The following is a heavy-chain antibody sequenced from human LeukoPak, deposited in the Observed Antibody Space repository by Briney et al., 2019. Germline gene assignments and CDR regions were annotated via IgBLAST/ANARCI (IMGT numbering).Heavy chain of an antibody. Sequence: GGSLRLSCAASGFTFSSYSMNWVRQAPGKGLEWVSSISSSSSYIYYADSVKGRFTISRDNAKNSLYLQMSSLRAEDTAVYYCARALYSSGWYWLNWGQGTLVTVSS. J-gene: IGHJ4*02. CDR1: GFTFSSYS. V-gene: IGHV3-21*01. CDR3: ARALYSSGWYWLN. CDR2: ISSSSSYI. D-gene: IGHD6-19*01.